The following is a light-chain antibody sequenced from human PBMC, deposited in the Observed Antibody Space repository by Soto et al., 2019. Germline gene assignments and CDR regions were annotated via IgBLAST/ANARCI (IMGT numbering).Light chain of an antibody. CDR2: EVS. CDR3: SSYTSSNTLV. J-gene: IGLJ1*01. CDR1: SSDVGGYNY. Sequence: QSALTQPASVSASPGQSITISCTGTSSDVGGYNYVSWYQQHPGKAPKLMIYEVSNRPSGVSNRFSGSKSGNTASLTISGLQAEDEADYYCSSYTSSNTLVFGTGTKLTV. V-gene: IGLV2-14*01.